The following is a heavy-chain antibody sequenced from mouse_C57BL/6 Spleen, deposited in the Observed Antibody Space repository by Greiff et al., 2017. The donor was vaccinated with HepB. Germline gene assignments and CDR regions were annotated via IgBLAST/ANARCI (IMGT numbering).Heavy chain of an antibody. Sequence: QVQLQQPGAELVKPGASVKMSCKASGYTFTSYCMHWVKQRPGQGLEWIGRIHPSDGDTNYNQKFKGKATLTVYKSSSTAYMQLSSLTSEDSAVYYGEIAYGSSDWYCDVWGTGTTVTVSS. V-gene: IGHV1-74*01. CDR3: EIAYGSSDWYCDV. D-gene: IGHD1-1*01. J-gene: IGHJ1*03. CDR1: GYTFTSYC. CDR2: IHPSDGDT.